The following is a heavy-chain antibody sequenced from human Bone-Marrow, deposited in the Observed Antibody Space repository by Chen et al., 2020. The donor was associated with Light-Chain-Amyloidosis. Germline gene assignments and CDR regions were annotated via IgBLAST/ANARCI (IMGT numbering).Heavy chain of an antibody. Sequence: QVQLVESGGGVVQPGRSLRLSCAASGFTFSSYGMHWVRQAPGKGLEWVAVIWYDGSNKYYADSVKGRFTISRDNSKNTLYLQMNSLRAEDTAVYYCARDHLLRGYVDYWGQGTLVTVSS. J-gene: IGHJ4*02. CDR3: ARDHLLRGYVDY. D-gene: IGHD3-22*01. CDR1: GFTFSSYG. V-gene: IGHV3-33*01. CDR2: IWYDGSNK.